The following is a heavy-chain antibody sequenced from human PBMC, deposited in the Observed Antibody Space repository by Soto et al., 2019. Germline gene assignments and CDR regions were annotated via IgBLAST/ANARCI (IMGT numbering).Heavy chain of an antibody. J-gene: IGHJ4*02. D-gene: IGHD3-22*01. CDR1: GFTFSNAW. CDR3: TAGLSNGYYNFDY. Sequence: GGSLRLSCAASGFTFSNAWMSWVRQAPGKGLEWVGRIKGEADGGTTDYTAPVKGRITISRDHSIDTLYLQINSLKTEDTAVYYCTAGLSNGYYNFDYWGQGT. CDR2: IKGEADGGTT. V-gene: IGHV3-15*01.